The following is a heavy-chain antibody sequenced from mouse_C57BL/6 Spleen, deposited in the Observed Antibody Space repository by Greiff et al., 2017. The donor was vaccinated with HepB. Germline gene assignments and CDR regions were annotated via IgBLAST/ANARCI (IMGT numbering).Heavy chain of an antibody. V-gene: IGHV1-69*01. Sequence: QVQLQQPGAELVKPGASVKLSCKASGYTFTSYWMHWVKQRPGQGLEWIGEIDPSDSYTNYNQKFKGKSTLTVDKSSSTAYMQLSSLTSEDSAVYYCATTTGECYFDCWGQGTTVTVSS. CDR2: IDPSDSYT. J-gene: IGHJ2*01. D-gene: IGHD1-1*01. CDR3: ATTTGECYFDC. CDR1: GYTFTSYW.